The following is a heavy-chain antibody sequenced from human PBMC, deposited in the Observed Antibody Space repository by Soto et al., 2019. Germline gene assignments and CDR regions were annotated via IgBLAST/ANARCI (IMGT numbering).Heavy chain of an antibody. V-gene: IGHV4-34*01. D-gene: IGHD1-1*01. CDR1: GGFVSSGSYY. CDR3: ARVERGTATTGVDAFDI. CDR2: MSHSGGT. Sequence: QVQLQQWGAGLLKPSETLSLTCAVYGGFVSSGSYYWSWIRQPPGKGLEWIGEMSHSGGTHFNQSLKSRVTISVDTSKNQFSQKMSSVTAADTALYYCARVERGTATTGVDAFDIWGAGTMVTVSS. J-gene: IGHJ3*02.